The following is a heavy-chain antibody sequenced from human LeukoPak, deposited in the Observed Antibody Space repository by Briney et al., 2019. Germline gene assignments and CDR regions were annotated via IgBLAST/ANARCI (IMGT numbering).Heavy chain of an antibody. Sequence: GGSLRLSCAAYGFTVSSNYMSWVRQAPGKGLEWVSVIYSGGSTYYADSVKGRFTISRDNSKNTLYLQMNSLRAEDTAVYYCATPDRAYCSSTSCSNGLQHRLDYWGQGTLVTVSS. CDR3: ATPDRAYCSSTSCSNGLQHRLDY. V-gene: IGHV3-66*01. J-gene: IGHJ4*02. D-gene: IGHD2-2*01. CDR2: IYSGGST. CDR1: GFTVSSNY.